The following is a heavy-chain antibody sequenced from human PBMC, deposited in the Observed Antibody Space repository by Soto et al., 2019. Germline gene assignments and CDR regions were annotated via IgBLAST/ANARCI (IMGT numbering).Heavy chain of an antibody. D-gene: IGHD3-22*01. CDR3: AREMDYYDSSGRGDAFDI. V-gene: IGHV3-33*01. J-gene: IGHJ3*02. Sequence: GVSLRLSCAASGFTFSSYGMHWVRQAPGKGLEWVAVIWYDGSNKYYADSVKGRFTISRDNSKNTLYLQMNSLRAEDTAVYYCAREMDYYDSSGRGDAFDIWGQGTMVTVSS. CDR2: IWYDGSNK. CDR1: GFTFSSYG.